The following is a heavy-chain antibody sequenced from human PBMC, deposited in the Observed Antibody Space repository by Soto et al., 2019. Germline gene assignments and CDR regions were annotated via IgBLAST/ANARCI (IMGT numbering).Heavy chain of an antibody. Sequence: EVQLVESGGGLVQPGGSLRLSCAASGFTFSTYSMSWVRQAPEKGLEWVSYITSSSNTMYYADSVKGRFTISRDNARNSLYLQMNSLREEYTAVYYGARYFRSGSYSPVPQHWGQGTLVTVSS. CDR3: ARYFRSGSYSPVPQH. CDR1: GFTFSTYS. J-gene: IGHJ1*01. D-gene: IGHD1-26*01. V-gene: IGHV3-48*02. CDR2: ITSSSNTM.